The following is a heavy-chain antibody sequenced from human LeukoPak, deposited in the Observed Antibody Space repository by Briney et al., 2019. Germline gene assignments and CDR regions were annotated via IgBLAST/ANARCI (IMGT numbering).Heavy chain of an antibody. CDR3: AREGSSSVRAFDI. CDR1: GGSISNGGYS. Sequence: SQTLSLTCAVSGGSISNGGYSWSWIRQPPGKGLEWIGYIYHSGSTYYNPSLKSRVTISVDRSKNQFSLKLSSVTAADTAVYYCAREGSSSVRAFDIWGQGTMVTVSS. V-gene: IGHV4-30-2*01. D-gene: IGHD6-13*01. J-gene: IGHJ3*02. CDR2: IYHSGST.